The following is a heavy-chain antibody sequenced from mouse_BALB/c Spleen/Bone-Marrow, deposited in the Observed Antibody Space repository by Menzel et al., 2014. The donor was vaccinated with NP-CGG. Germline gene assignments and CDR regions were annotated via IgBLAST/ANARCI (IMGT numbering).Heavy chain of an antibody. Sequence: EVQRVESGGGIVKPGGSLKLSCAASGFTFSNFAMSWVRQTPDKRLEWVASISSGGSAYYPDSVKGQLSISRDNARDILFLQMSSLRSEDTAMYYCAGGYDYDFDYWGQGTTLTVSS. CDR1: GFTFSNFA. D-gene: IGHD2-4*01. CDR3: AGGYDYDFDY. J-gene: IGHJ2*01. V-gene: IGHV5-6-5*01. CDR2: ISSGGSA.